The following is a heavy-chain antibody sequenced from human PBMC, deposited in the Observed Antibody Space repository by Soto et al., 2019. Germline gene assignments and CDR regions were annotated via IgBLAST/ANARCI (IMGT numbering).Heavy chain of an antibody. D-gene: IGHD3-3*01. Sequence: QVQLQQWGAGLLKPSETLSLTCAVYGGSLSGFYWSWIRQAPGKGLEWIGGINHSGSTNYNPSLKSRVTISVDTSKNQFSLTLRSLPAADTAVYYCVREGHYDLWGYYYGMDVWGQGTTVTVSS. CDR2: INHSGST. CDR3: VREGHYDLWGYYYGMDV. J-gene: IGHJ6*02. CDR1: GGSLSGFY. V-gene: IGHV4-34*01.